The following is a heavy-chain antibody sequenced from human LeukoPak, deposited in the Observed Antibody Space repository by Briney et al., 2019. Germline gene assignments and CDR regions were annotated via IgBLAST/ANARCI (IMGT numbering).Heavy chain of an antibody. J-gene: IGHJ6*03. D-gene: IGHD1-26*01. Sequence: GASVKVSCKASGYTFTGYYMHWVRQAPGQGLEWMGWINPNSGGTNYAQEFQGRVTMTRDTSISTAYMELSRLRSDDTAVYYCARGWSGSYYSHYYYYMDVWGKGTMVTVSS. CDR1: GYTFTGYY. CDR3: ARGWSGSYYSHYYYYMDV. CDR2: INPNSGGT. V-gene: IGHV1-2*02.